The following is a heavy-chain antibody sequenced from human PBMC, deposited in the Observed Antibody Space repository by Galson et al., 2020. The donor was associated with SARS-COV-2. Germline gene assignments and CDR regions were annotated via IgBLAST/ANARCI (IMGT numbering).Heavy chain of an antibody. CDR2: MNPKSGNT. D-gene: IGHD3-9*01. J-gene: IGHJ6*03. V-gene: IGHV1-8*03. CDR1: GYTFANYD. CDR3: ARASKHYNFLTGYLNYYYYYMDV. Sequence: ASVKVSCEASGYTFANYDVNWVRQATGQGLEWMGWMNPKSGNTGYAQRFQVRVTITRATSINTAYLDLSSLRSEDTAVYYCARASKHYNFLTGYLNYYYYYMDVWGTGTTVTISS.